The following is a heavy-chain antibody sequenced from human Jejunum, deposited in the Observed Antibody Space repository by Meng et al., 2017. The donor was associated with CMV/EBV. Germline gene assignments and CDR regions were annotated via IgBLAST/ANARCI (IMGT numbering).Heavy chain of an antibody. J-gene: IGHJ4*02. CDR1: GYTFTNYG. D-gene: IGHD1-26*01. CDR3: ARVEVGITSGDY. CDR2: INAYNGDT. V-gene: IGHV1-18*01. Sequence: QVVHPGWRVTKPGASLKVSCQASGYTFTNYGITWVRQAPGQGLEWMGWINAYNGDTNYAQTLQGRVTMTTGTSTSTAYMELRSLRSDDTAVYYCARVEVGITSGDYWGQGTLVTVSS.